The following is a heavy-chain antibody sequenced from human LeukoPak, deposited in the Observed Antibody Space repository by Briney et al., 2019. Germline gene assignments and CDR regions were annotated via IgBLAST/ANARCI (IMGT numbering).Heavy chain of an antibody. CDR2: ISSSGNTI. Sequence: GGSLRLSCAASGFTFSSYSMNWVRQAPGKGLEWVSYISSSGNTIGYADSVKGRFTISRDNAKNSLYLQMVSLRAEDTAVYYCARLRGYSYGYGDYWGQGTLVTGSS. J-gene: IGHJ4*02. V-gene: IGHV3-48*04. CDR1: GFTFSSYS. CDR3: ARLRGYSYGYGDY. D-gene: IGHD5-18*01.